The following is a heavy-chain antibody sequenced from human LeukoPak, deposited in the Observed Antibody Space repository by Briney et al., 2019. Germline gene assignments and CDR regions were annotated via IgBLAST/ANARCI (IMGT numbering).Heavy chain of an antibody. CDR1: GFTFGDYS. CDR3: TRDQTPYY. J-gene: IGHJ4*02. CDR2: IRSKVYGGTP. V-gene: IGHV3-49*04. Sequence: GGSLRLSCIASGFTFGDYSMTWVRQAPGKGLEWVGFIRSKVYGGTPEYAASVKGRFTISRDDSKGIAYLQMNSLKTEDTAVYYCTRDQTPYYWGQGTLVTVSS.